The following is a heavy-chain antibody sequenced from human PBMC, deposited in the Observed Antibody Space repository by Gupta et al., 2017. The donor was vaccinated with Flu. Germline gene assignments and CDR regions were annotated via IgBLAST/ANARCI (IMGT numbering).Heavy chain of an antibody. Sequence: DVQLVESGGGLVQPGGSLRLSCAASGFTFGSYWMSWVSQAPGKGLEWVANIKEDGSEKFYVDSVKGRFTISRDKAKNSLYLQMNSLRVEDTAVYYCARAYENYYGMDVWGQGTTVTVSS. D-gene: IGHD3-3*01. CDR2: IKEDGSEK. CDR3: ARAYENYYGMDV. V-gene: IGHV3-7*04. CDR1: GFTFGSYW. J-gene: IGHJ6*02.